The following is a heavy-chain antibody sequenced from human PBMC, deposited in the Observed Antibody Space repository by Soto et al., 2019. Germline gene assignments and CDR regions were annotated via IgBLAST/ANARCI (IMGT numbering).Heavy chain of an antibody. J-gene: IGHJ4*02. CDR1: GGSFSGYY. V-gene: IGHV4-34*01. CDR2: INHSGST. CDR3: ARGSREGYFDY. Sequence: LSLTCAVYGGSFSGYYWSWIRQPPGKGLEWIGEINHSGSTNYNPSLKSRVTISVDTSKNQFSLKLSSVTAADTAVYYCARGSREGYFDYWGQGTLVTVSS. D-gene: IGHD1-26*01.